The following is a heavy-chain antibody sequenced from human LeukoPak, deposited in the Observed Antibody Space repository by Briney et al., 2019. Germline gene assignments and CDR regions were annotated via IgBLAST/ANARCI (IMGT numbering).Heavy chain of an antibody. V-gene: IGHV3-53*01. Sequence: GGSLRLSCAASGFAVSDNYMSWVRQAPGKGLEWVSLIYSDGSTFYADSVKGRFIISRDNAKDSLYLQMNSLRVEDTAVYYCLRGDRRDYWGQGTLVTVSS. CDR3: LRGDRRDY. J-gene: IGHJ4*02. CDR2: IYSDGST. CDR1: GFAVSDNY.